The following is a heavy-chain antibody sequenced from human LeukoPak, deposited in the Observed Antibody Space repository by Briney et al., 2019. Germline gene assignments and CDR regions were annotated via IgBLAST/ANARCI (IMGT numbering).Heavy chain of an antibody. Sequence: SGTLSLTCAVYGGSFSGYYWSWIRQPPGKGLEWIGEINHSGSTNYNPSLKSRVTISVDTSKNQFSLKLSSVTAADTAVYYCARGRGWDIVVVPAAINKAYYFDYWGQGTLVTVSS. J-gene: IGHJ4*02. CDR1: GGSFSGYY. CDR3: ARGRGWDIVVVPAAINKAYYFDY. CDR2: INHSGST. D-gene: IGHD2-2*02. V-gene: IGHV4-34*01.